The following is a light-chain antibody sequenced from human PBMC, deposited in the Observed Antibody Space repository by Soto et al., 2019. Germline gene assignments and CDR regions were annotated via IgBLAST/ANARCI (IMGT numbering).Light chain of an antibody. J-gene: IGLJ2*01. CDR2: YDD. Sequence: QSVLTQPPSVSEAPRQRVTISCSGSSSNIGNNAVNWYQQLPGKAPKLLIYYDDLLPSGVSDRFSGSKSGTSASLAISGLQSEDEADYYCAAWEDSLKGVVFGGGTQLTAL. V-gene: IGLV1-36*01. CDR3: AAWEDSLKGVV. CDR1: SSNIGNNA.